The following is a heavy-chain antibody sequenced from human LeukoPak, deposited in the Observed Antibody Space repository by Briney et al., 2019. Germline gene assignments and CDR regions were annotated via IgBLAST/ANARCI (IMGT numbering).Heavy chain of an antibody. D-gene: IGHD6-13*01. Sequence: ASVKVSCKASGGTFSSYAISWVRQAPGQGLEWTGGIIPIFGTANYAQKFQGRVTITADESTSTAYMELSSLRSEDTAVYYCARVFWQRYSSSPYYFDYWGQGTLVTVSS. CDR1: GGTFSSYA. V-gene: IGHV1-69*13. CDR3: ARVFWQRYSSSPYYFDY. CDR2: IIPIFGTA. J-gene: IGHJ4*02.